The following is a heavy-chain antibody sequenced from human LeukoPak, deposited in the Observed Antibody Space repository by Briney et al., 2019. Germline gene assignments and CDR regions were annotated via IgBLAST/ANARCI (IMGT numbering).Heavy chain of an antibody. CDR2: ISSSSSYI. CDR1: GFTFSSYS. J-gene: IGHJ4*02. Sequence: PGGSLRLSCAASGFTFSSYSMNWVRQAPGKGLEWVSSISSSSSYIYYADSVKGRFTISRDNAKNSLYLQVNSLRAEDTAVYYCAKDPYSGSYFDYWGQGTLVTVSS. D-gene: IGHD1-26*01. CDR3: AKDPYSGSYFDY. V-gene: IGHV3-21*04.